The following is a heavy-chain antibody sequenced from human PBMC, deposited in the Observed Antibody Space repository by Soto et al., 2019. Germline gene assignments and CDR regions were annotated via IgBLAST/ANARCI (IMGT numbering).Heavy chain of an antibody. J-gene: IGHJ5*02. D-gene: IGHD1-26*01. CDR3: ASYSGSYFPVGHDR. CDR1: GFTFSSYW. CDR2: IKQDGTEI. V-gene: IGHV3-7*01. Sequence: VGSLRLSCVASGFTFSSYWMSCVRQAPGGGLEWVANIKQDGTEIHYVESVKGRFTIFRDNAKKSLYLQMNSLRAEDTAVYFCASYSGSYFPVGHDRWGQGTLVTVSS.